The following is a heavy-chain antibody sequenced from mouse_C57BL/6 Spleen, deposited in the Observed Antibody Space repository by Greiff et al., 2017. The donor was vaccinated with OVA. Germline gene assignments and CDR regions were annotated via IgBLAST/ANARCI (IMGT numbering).Heavy chain of an antibody. CDR2: IDPSDSET. V-gene: IGHV1-52*01. Sequence: VQLQQPGAELVRPGSSVKLSCKASGYTFTSYWMHWVKQRPIQGLEWIGNIDPSDSETHYNQKFKDKATLTVDKSSSTAYMQLSSLTSEDSAVYYCERDRDYCGSSSYAMDYWGQGTSVTVSS. J-gene: IGHJ4*01. CDR1: GYTFTSYW. D-gene: IGHD1-1*01. CDR3: ERDRDYCGSSSYAMDY.